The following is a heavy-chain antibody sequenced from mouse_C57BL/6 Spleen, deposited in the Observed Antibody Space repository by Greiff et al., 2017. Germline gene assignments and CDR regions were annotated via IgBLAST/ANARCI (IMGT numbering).Heavy chain of an antibody. CDR1: GFTFSSYA. V-gene: IGHV5-4*01. J-gene: IGHJ4*01. CDR3: ARDDGNSPYAMDY. CDR2: ISDGGSYT. D-gene: IGHD2-1*01. Sequence: EVKLMESGGGLVKPGGSLKLSCAASGFTFSSYAMSWVRQTPEKRLEWVATISDGGSYTYYPDNVKGRFTISRDNAKNNLYLQMSHLKSEDTAMYYCARDDGNSPYAMDYWGQGTSVTVSS.